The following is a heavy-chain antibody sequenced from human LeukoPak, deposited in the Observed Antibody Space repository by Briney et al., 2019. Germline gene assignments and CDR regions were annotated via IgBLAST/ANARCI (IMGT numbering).Heavy chain of an antibody. CDR3: ARDRNWGKSVWYFDL. V-gene: IGHV3-23*01. Sequence: PGGSLRLSCAASGFTFVNFAMTWVRQAPGKGLEWVSSISASGGGTYYADSVKGRFTISRDNSKNTLSLQMNGLRAEDTAVYYCARDRNWGKSVWYFDLWGRGALVAVSS. J-gene: IGHJ2*01. CDR2: ISASGGGT. D-gene: IGHD7-27*01. CDR1: GFTFVNFA.